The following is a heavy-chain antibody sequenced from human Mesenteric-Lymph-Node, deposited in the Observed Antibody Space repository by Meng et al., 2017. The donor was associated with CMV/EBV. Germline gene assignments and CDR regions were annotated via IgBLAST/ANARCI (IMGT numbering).Heavy chain of an antibody. D-gene: IGHD2-2*01. CDR1: GGSVSSGSYY. CDR3: ARGAGRSTSCYLPFCYYYYGLDV. CDR2: MYYSGST. Sequence: SETLSLTCTVSGGSVSSGSYYWSWIRQPPGKGLEWIGYMYYSGSTNYNPSLKNRVTISVDTSKNQFSLKLSSVTAADTAVYYCARGAGRSTSCYLPFCYYYYGLDVWGQGTTVTVSS. V-gene: IGHV4-61*01. J-gene: IGHJ6*02.